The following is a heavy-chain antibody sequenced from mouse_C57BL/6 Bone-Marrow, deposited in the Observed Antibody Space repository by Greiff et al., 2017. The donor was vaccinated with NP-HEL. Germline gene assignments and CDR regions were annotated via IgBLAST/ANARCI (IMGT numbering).Heavy chain of an antibody. CDR1: GFTFSSYA. CDR2: ISSGGDYI. V-gene: IGHV5-9-1*02. CDR3: TKNSDGYHGAY. J-gene: IGHJ3*01. Sequence: EVKLVESGEGLVKPGGSLKLSCAASGFTFSSYAMSWVRQTPEKRLEWVAYISSGGDYISYADTVKGRFTISRDNARNTLYLQMSSLKSEDTAMYYCTKNSDGYHGAYWGQGTLVTVSA. D-gene: IGHD2-3*01.